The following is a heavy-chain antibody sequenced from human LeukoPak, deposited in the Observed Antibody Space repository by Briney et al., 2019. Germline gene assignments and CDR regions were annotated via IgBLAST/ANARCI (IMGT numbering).Heavy chain of an antibody. CDR2: IYYSGST. D-gene: IGHD1-1*01. CDR1: GGSISSYY. J-gene: IGHJ6*03. V-gene: IGHV4-59*01. CDR3: ARGGAMGTYYNYMDV. Sequence: SETLSLTCTVSGGSISSYYWSWIRQPPGKGLEWIGYIYYSGSTNYNSSLKSRVTISVDTSKNQFSLKLSSLTAADTAVYYCARGGAMGTYYNYMDVWGKGTTVTISS.